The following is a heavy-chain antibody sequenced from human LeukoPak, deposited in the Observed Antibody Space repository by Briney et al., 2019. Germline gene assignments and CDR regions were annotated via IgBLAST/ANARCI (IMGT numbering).Heavy chain of an antibody. Sequence: SETLSLTCTVSGGSISSGDYYWSWIRQPPGKGLEWIGYIYYSGSTNYNPSLKSRVTISVDTSKNQFSLKLSSVTAADTAVYYCARVDYYDSSGINNYDAFDIWGQGTMVTVSS. J-gene: IGHJ3*02. CDR2: IYYSGST. CDR3: ARVDYYDSSGINNYDAFDI. D-gene: IGHD3-22*01. CDR1: GGSISSGDYY. V-gene: IGHV4-61*08.